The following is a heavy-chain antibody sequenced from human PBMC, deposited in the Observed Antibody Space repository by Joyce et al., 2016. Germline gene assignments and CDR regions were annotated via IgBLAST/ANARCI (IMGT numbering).Heavy chain of an antibody. CDR1: GVSVNSASYF. V-gene: IGHV4-61*01. J-gene: IGHJ4*02. CDR2: IYYSVST. D-gene: IGHD3-9*01. Sequence: QVQLQESGPGLVKTSETLSLTCAVSGVSVNSASYFWTWIRQPPGKRLEWIGYIYYSVSTKYNPALKSRVTLSVDTLRNQFSLNLRSVTAADTAVYYCARAFLTGPYYFDYWGQGTLVPVSS. CDR3: ARAFLTGPYYFDY.